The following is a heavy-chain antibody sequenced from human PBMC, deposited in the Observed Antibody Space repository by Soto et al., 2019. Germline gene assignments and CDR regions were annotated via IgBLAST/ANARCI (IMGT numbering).Heavy chain of an antibody. J-gene: IGHJ5*02. CDR3: AKARLGSVGGLYDP. Sequence: EVQLLESGGGLVQPGGSLRLSCAASGFTFSSYAMGWVRQAPGKGLEWVSTIGGSDGSTYYADSVKGRFTISRDNSKDTLHLQMNSLRAEDTAVYYCAKARLGSVGGLYDPWGQGTLVTVSS. V-gene: IGHV3-23*01. D-gene: IGHD3-10*01. CDR2: IGGSDGST. CDR1: GFTFSSYA.